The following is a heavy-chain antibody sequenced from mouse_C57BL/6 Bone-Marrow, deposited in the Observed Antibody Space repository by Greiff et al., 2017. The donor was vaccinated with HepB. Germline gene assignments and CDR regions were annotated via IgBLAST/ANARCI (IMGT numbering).Heavy chain of an antibody. CDR2: IHPNSGST. D-gene: IGHD1-1*01. V-gene: IGHV1-64*01. J-gene: IGHJ2*01. CDR1: GYTFTSYW. Sequence: QVQLQQPGAELVKPGASVKLSCKASGYTFTSYWMHWVKQRPGQGLEWIGMIHPNSGSTNYNEKFKSKATLTVDKSSSTAYMQLSSLTSEDSAVYYSARRSGIYYYGSSPYFDYWGQGTTLTVSS. CDR3: ARRSGIYYYGSSPYFDY.